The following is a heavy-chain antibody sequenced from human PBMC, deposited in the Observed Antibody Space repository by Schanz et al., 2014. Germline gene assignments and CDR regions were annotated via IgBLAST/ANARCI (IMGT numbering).Heavy chain of an antibody. CDR3: ARERVGAIDC. Sequence: EVQLVESGGGLIQPGGSLRLSCAASGFTVSSNYMSWVRQAPGRGLEWVSFIYSGGSTYYADSVKGRFTISRDYSRNTLFLQMNSLRAADTAIYYCARERVGAIDCWGQGTLVTVSS. CDR1: GFTVSSNY. D-gene: IGHD1-26*01. CDR2: IYSGGST. J-gene: IGHJ4*02. V-gene: IGHV3-66*03.